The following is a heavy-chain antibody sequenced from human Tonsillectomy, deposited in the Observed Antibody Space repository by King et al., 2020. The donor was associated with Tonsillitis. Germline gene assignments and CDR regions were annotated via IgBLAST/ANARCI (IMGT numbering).Heavy chain of an antibody. D-gene: IGHD3-22*01. CDR3: ARDDYDSHSVWYFDL. V-gene: IGHV3-11*01. CDR1: GFTFSDHH. Sequence: VQLVESGGGLVKPGGSLRLSCAASGFTFSDHHMSWIRQAPGKGLEWVSKTSSGGSSIKYADSVKGRFTVSRDNAKKSLYLQMNSLRVEDTAVYYCARDDYDSHSVWYFDLWGRGTLVTVSS. J-gene: IGHJ2*01. CDR2: TSSGGSSI.